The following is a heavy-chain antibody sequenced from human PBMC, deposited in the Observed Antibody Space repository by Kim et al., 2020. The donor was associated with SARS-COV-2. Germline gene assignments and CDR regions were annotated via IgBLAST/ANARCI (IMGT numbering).Heavy chain of an antibody. D-gene: IGHD3-22*01. CDR2: VSHLGAT. CDR3: ARHADSRGYRQPYYFTY. Sequence: SETLSLTCTVSGGSISGSDSYWGWIRHSPGKGLEWIGSVSHLGATYYNPPLKSRVTVSVDTSNNQFSLSLRSVTAADTAFYYCARHADSRGYRQPYYFTYWGPGTLVTVSS. CDR1: GGSISGSDSY. J-gene: IGHJ4*02. V-gene: IGHV4-39*01.